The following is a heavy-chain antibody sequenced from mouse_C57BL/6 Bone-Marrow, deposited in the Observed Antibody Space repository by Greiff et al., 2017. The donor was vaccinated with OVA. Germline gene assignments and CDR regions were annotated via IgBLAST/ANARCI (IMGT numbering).Heavy chain of an antibody. Sequence: EVKLMESGPELVKPGDSVKISCKASGYSFTGYFMNWVMQSHGKSLEWIGRINPYNGDTFYNQKFKGKATLTVDKSYRTANMELRSLTSEDSSVYYCARDYGNPACFAYWGQGTLVTVSA. CDR3: ARDYGNPACFAY. D-gene: IGHD2-1*01. CDR1: GYSFTGYF. CDR2: INPYNGDT. V-gene: IGHV1-20*01. J-gene: IGHJ3*01.